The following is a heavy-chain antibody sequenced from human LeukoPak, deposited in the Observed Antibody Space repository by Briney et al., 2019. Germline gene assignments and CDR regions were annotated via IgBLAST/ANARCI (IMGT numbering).Heavy chain of an antibody. D-gene: IGHD6-13*01. CDR1: GYTFSGYY. J-gene: IGHJ4*02. Sequence: ASVKVSCKASGYTFSGYYMHWVRQAPGQGLEWMGWVNPNSGGKNYAQKFKGRVTMTRDKSISTAYMEINRLRSDDTTAEYCASDYRLTTTEADTYFEHWGQGTLVTVSS. CDR3: ASDYRLTTTEADTYFEH. CDR2: VNPNSGGK. V-gene: IGHV1-2*02.